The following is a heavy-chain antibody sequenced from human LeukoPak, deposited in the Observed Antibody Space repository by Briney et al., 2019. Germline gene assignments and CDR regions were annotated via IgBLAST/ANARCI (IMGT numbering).Heavy chain of an antibody. CDR1: GFTFSDYA. J-gene: IGHJ4*02. Sequence: GGSLRLSCAASGFTFSDYALGWVRQAPGRGLEWVATLSGSGAGTYYSDSVQGRFTISRDNSKRTLFLQMNSLRAEDTAVYYCAKGSPTYYYDSSGYYFDYWGQGTLVTVSS. CDR3: AKGSPTYYYDSSGYYFDY. V-gene: IGHV3-23*01. D-gene: IGHD3-22*01. CDR2: LSGSGAGT.